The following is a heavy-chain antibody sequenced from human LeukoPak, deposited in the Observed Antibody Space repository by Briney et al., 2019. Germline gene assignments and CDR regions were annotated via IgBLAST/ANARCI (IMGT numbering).Heavy chain of an antibody. Sequence: PGGSLRLSCAASGFTFSFYNMNWVRQAPGKGLEWVSYISGSGDTIYYADSVRGRFTSSRDNAKNSVYLQMNSLGAEDTAVYYCARTHGTGSLDYWGQGTLVTVSS. D-gene: IGHD1-1*01. CDR2: ISGSGDTI. J-gene: IGHJ4*02. V-gene: IGHV3-48*01. CDR1: GFTFSFYN. CDR3: ARTHGTGSLDY.